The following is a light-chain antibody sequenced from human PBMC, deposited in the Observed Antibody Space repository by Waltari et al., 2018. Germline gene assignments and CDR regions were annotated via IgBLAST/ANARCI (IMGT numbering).Light chain of an antibody. CDR2: GVF. J-gene: IGKJ1*01. V-gene: IGKV3D-15*01. CDR1: QTVGTN. Sequence: DIVMTQSPATLSVSPGERATLSCRASQTVGTNLAWYQQKPGQDPRLLIYGVFDRATGIPGRFSGSGSGQEFTLAISSLQSEDFAVYYCHQYFNWPRTFGQGTKVEIK. CDR3: HQYFNWPRT.